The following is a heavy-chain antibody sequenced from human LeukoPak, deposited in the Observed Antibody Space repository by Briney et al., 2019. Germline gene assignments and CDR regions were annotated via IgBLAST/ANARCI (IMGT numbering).Heavy chain of an antibody. J-gene: IGHJ5*02. V-gene: IGHV5-51*01. D-gene: IGHD3-10*01. CDR1: GYKFTSYW. CDR3: ARFGDVLLWFGRAGWFDP. CDR2: IYPGDSDT. Sequence: GESLKISCKGSGYKFTSYWIGWVRQMPGKGLEWMGIIYPGDSDTRYSPSFQGQVTISADKSISTAYLQWSSLKASDTAMYYCARFGDVLLWFGRAGWFDPWGQGTLVTVSS.